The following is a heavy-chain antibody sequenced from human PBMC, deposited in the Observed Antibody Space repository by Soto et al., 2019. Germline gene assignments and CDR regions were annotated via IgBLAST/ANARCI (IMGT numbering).Heavy chain of an antibody. CDR2: IYYSGST. CDR3: ARDPMTTVTTGGVGGFDY. J-gene: IGHJ4*02. V-gene: IGHV4-30-4*01. Sequence: SETLSLTCSVSGGSISSGDYYWSWIRQPPGKGLEWIGYIYYSGSTYYNPSLKSRVTISVDTSKNQFSLKLSSVTAADTAVYYCARDPMTTVTTGGVGGFDYWGQGTLVTVSS. CDR1: GGSISSGDYY. D-gene: IGHD4-17*01.